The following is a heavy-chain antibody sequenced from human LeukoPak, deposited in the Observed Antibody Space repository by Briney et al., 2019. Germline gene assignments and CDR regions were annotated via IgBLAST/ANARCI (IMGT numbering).Heavy chain of an antibody. CDR3: AKGYAYYYGPGSNYGMDV. V-gene: IGHV3-23*01. CDR2: ISGSGAST. CDR1: GFTFTSYA. Sequence: GGSLRLSCAASGFTFTSYAMNWVRQAPGRGLEWVSAISGSGASTYYAESVKGRFTISRDNSKNTVSLQMNSLRAEDTAVYYCAKGYAYYYGPGSNYGMDVWGQGTTVTVSS. D-gene: IGHD3-10*01. J-gene: IGHJ6*02.